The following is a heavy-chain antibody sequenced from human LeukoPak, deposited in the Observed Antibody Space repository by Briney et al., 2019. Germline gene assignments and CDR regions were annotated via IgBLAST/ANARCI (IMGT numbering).Heavy chain of an antibody. V-gene: IGHV3-23*01. J-gene: IGHJ6*02. CDR1: GFTFSSYA. CDR2: ISGSGGST. Sequence: GASLRLSCAASGFTFSSYAMSWVCQAPGKGLEWVSAISGSGGSTYYADSVKGRFTISRDNSKNTLYLQMNSLRAEDTAVYYCAKGAVYYYGSGSYYYYYGMDVWGQGTTVTVSS. CDR3: AKGAVYYYGSGSYYYYYGMDV. D-gene: IGHD3-10*01.